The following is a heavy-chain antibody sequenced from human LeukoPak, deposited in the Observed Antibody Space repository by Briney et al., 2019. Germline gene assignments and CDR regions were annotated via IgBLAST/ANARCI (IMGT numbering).Heavy chain of an antibody. D-gene: IGHD5/OR15-5a*01. J-gene: IGHJ4*02. V-gene: IGHV4-38-2*02. CDR2: IYHSGIT. CDR1: DYSIGSGCGYY. Sequence: SETLSLTCTVSDYSIGSGCGYYWGLIRQPPRKGLEWIGNIYHSGITYYNHFNSSLKSRVTISIDTSKNQFSLRLTSVTAADAAVYFCATLVSTRYYFDYWGQGTLVTVSS. CDR3: ATLVSTRYYFDY.